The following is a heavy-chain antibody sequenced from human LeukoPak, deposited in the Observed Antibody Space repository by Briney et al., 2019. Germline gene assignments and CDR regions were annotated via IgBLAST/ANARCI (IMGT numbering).Heavy chain of an antibody. D-gene: IGHD6-13*01. CDR1: GGTFSSYA. CDR3: ARDRRIAAASCYYGMDV. Sequence: SVKVSCKASGGTFSSYAISWVRQAPGQGLEWMGRIIPIFGIANYAQKFQSRVTITADKSTSTAYMQLSSLRAEDTAVYYCARDRRIAAASCYYGMDVWGQGTTVTVSS. CDR2: IIPIFGIA. V-gene: IGHV1-69*04. J-gene: IGHJ6*02.